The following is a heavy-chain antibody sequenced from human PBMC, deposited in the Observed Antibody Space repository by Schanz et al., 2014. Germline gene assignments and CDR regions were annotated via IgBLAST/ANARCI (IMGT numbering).Heavy chain of an antibody. CDR2: INPANGNT. Sequence: QVQLVQSGPEVKKPGASVKVSCQASGYTLKDHAMHWVRQAPGQSLEWLGWINPANGNTHYSPRLNGRVAISSDTAASTVNLHFSGLKSDDTAVYYCARDLRTADESWFDPWGQGTPITVSS. CDR1: GYTLKDHA. CDR3: ARDLRTADESWFDP. D-gene: IGHD5-18*01. J-gene: IGHJ5*02. V-gene: IGHV1-3*01.